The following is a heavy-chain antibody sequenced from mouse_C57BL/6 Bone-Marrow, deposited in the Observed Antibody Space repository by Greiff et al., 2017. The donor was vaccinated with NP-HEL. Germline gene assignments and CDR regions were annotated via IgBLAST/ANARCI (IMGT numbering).Heavy chain of an antibody. CDR1: GYTFTDYY. CDR2: INPNNGGT. Sequence: EVQLQQSGPELVKPGASVKISCKASGYTFTDYYMNWVKQSHGKSLEWIGDINPNNGGTSYNQKFKGKATLTVDKSSSTAYMELRSLTSEDSAVYYGARSGGYYWYFDVWGTGTTVTVSS. V-gene: IGHV1-26*01. CDR3: ARSGGYYWYFDV. J-gene: IGHJ1*03. D-gene: IGHD1-1*02.